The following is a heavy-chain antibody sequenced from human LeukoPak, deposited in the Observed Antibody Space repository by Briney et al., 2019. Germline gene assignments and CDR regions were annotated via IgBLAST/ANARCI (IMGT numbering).Heavy chain of an antibody. CDR3: ARGDRGTGQHFDY. CDR1: GFTVSNNY. Sequence: PGGSLRLSCVASGFTVSNNYMTWVRQAPGKGLEWVSIIFAGVGTYYADSVRGRFTISRDNSKNTLYLQMNSLEAEDAAVYYCARGDRGTGQHFDYWGQGTLVTVS. D-gene: IGHD1-1*01. CDR2: IFAGVGT. V-gene: IGHV3-53*01. J-gene: IGHJ4*02.